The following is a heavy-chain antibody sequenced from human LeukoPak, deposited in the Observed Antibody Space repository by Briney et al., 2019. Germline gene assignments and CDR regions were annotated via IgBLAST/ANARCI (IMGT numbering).Heavy chain of an antibody. Sequence: SETLSLTCTVSGGSISSSSYYWGWIRQPPGKGLEWIGSIYYSGSTYYNPSLKSRVTISVDTSKNQFSLKLSSVTAADTAVYYCARHGIAPRRFDPWGQGTLVTVSS. V-gene: IGHV4-39*01. D-gene: IGHD6-6*01. CDR1: GGSISSSSYY. CDR3: ARHGIAPRRFDP. CDR2: IYYSGST. J-gene: IGHJ5*02.